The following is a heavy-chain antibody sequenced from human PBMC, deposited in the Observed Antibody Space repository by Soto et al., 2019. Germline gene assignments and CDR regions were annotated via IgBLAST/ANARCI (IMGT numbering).Heavy chain of an antibody. D-gene: IGHD2-2*03. CDR3: ALEYQLDMSPSDRPVALDI. CDR1: GILFSTYA. J-gene: IGHJ3*02. V-gene: IGHV3-23*05. Sequence: VQLLESGGGLAHPGGSLRVSCTASGILFSTYAITWVRHAPGRGLEWVAAIASGSRKTFYGNSVEGRFVISRDDSRDLVYLQMSSLGVDDTAIYYCALEYQLDMSPSDRPVALDIWGQGTRVCVSS. CDR2: IASGSRKT.